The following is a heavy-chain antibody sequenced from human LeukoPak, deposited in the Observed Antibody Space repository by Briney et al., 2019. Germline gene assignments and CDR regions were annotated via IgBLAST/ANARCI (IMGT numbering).Heavy chain of an antibody. V-gene: IGHV5-51*01. CDR2: IYPGDSDT. Sequence: GESLKFCCEGSGYSFSSYWSGWGRQMRGKGLGWVGIIYPGDSDTSDSPSFQGQVTISADKSSSTAYLQWSSLKASDTALYYCARQTLGEYLTYADNWGQGTLVTVSS. D-gene: IGHD3-10*01. J-gene: IGHJ4*02. CDR3: ARQTLGEYLTYADN. CDR1: GYSFSSYW.